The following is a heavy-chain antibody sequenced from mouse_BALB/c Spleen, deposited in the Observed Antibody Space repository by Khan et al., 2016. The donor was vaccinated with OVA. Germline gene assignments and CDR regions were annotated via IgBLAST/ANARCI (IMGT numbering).Heavy chain of an antibody. J-gene: IGHJ2*01. Sequence: VQLKQSGPELVKPGASVKMSCKASGYTFTRYVMHWVKQKPGQGLEWIGYINPYNDGTKYNEKFKGKATLTSDKSSSTVYMELSSLTSEDSAVYYCVRPANSYERVFDYWGQGTTLTVSS. CDR1: GYTFTRYV. CDR3: VRPANSYERVFDY. D-gene: IGHD2-12*01. CDR2: INPYNDGT. V-gene: IGHV1S136*01.